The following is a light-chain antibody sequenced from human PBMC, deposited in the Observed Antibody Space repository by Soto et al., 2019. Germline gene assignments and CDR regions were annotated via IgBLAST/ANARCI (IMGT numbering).Light chain of an antibody. V-gene: IGKV3D-15*01. CDR1: QNIRKN. CDR3: QQYGSKEIT. Sequence: EIVMTQYPATLAVSPGEPAALSGGSSQNIRKNLDWYQKKHGKAPRILLYGASNRATGSPERFSGSGCGTDLTITISRMQTEDFVVYYCQQYGSKEITFGQGTRLEIK. J-gene: IGKJ5*01. CDR2: GAS.